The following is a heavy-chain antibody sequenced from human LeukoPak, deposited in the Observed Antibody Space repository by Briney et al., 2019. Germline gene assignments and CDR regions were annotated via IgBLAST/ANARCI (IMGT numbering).Heavy chain of an antibody. D-gene: IGHD3-3*01. J-gene: IGHJ6*02. CDR1: GFTVSSNY. CDR3: ARDLTGYYDFWSGHYYYGMDV. Sequence: QSGGSLRLSCAASGFTVSSNYMSWVRQAPGKGLEWVSVTYSGGSTYYADSVKGRFTISRDNSKNTLYLQMNSLRAEDTAVYYCARDLTGYYDFWSGHYYYGMDVWGQGTTVTVSS. V-gene: IGHV3-53*01. CDR2: TYSGGST.